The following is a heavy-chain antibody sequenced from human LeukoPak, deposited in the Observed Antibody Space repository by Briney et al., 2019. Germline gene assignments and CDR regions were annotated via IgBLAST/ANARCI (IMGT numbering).Heavy chain of an antibody. D-gene: IGHD6-19*01. CDR3: ARSLRYSSRYFDL. CDR1: GGSFSGYY. V-gene: IGHV4-34*01. CDR2: INHSGST. J-gene: IGHJ2*01. Sequence: PSETLSLTCAVYGGSFSGYYWSWIRQPPGKGLEWIGEINHSGSTNYNPSLKSRVTMSVDTSKNQFSLKLGSVTAADTAVYYCARSLRYSSRYFDLWGRGTLVTVSS.